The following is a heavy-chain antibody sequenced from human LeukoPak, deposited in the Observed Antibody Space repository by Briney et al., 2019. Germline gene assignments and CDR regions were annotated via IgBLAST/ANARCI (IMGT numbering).Heavy chain of an antibody. Sequence: PGGSLRLSCAASGFTVSSNYMSWVRQAPGKGLEWVSVIYSGGSTYYADSVKGRFTISRDNSKNTLYLQMNSLRAEDTAVYYCARDLILGSGWYSDFDYWGQGTLVTVSS. J-gene: IGHJ4*02. V-gene: IGHV3-53*01. CDR3: ARDLILGSGWYSDFDY. CDR1: GFTVSSNY. D-gene: IGHD6-19*01. CDR2: IYSGGST.